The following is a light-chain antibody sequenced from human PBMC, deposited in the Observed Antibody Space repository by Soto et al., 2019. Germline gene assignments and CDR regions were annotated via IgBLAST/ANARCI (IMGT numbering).Light chain of an antibody. CDR1: QSVGSS. V-gene: IGKV3-15*01. Sequence: EIVMTQSPAALSVSPGERATLSCRASQSVGSSVACYQQKPGQAATFLMYCGSTRAAGVPARISGSGSGTEFSLTISSLQSEDFAVYYCQHYNTWPPGTFGQGTKLEIK. CDR2: CGS. J-gene: IGKJ2*02. CDR3: QHYNTWPPGT.